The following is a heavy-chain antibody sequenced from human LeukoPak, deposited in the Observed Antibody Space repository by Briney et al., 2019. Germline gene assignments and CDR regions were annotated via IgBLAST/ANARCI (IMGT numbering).Heavy chain of an antibody. V-gene: IGHV3-30*18. Sequence: GGSLRLSCAASGFTFSSYWMSWVRQAPGKGLEWVAVIEYDGSNIHYTDSVKGRFTISRDNSKKTLYLQMNSLRAEDTAVYYCAKTPRYRAARQSHFDYWGQGTLVTVSS. CDR3: AKTPRYRAARQSHFDY. CDR2: IEYDGSNI. CDR1: GFTFSSYW. J-gene: IGHJ4*02. D-gene: IGHD6-6*01.